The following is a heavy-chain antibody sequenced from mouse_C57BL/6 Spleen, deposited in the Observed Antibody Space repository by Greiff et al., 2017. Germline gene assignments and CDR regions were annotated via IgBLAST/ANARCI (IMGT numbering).Heavy chain of an antibody. Sequence: VQRVESGPELVKPGASVKISCKASGYTFTDYYINWVKQRPGQGLEWIGWIFPGSGSTYYNEKFKGTPTLTVDKFSSTAYMLLSSLTSEDSAVYFWAKRAYYAMGYWGQETSVTVSS. D-gene: IGHD3-3*01. CDR2: IFPGSGST. CDR1: GYTFTDYY. CDR3: AKRAYYAMGY. V-gene: IGHV1-75*01. J-gene: IGHJ4*01.